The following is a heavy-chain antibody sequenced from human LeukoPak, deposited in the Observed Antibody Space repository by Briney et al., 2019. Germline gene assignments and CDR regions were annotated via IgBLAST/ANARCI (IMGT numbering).Heavy chain of an antibody. J-gene: IGHJ4*02. Sequence: GGSLRLSCAASGFTFSSYSMNWVRQAPGKGLEWVSAISGSGGSTYYADSVKGRFTISRDNSKNTLYLQMNSLRAEDTAVYYCANDGLTGYTLWGQGTLVTVSS. CDR3: ANDGLTGYTL. CDR2: ISGSGGST. D-gene: IGHD3-9*01. CDR1: GFTFSSYS. V-gene: IGHV3-23*01.